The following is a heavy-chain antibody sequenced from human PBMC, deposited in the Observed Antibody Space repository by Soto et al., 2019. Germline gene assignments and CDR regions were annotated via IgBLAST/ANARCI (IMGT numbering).Heavy chain of an antibody. V-gene: IGHV4-59*01. CDR3: GREAKDYGCDY. Sequence: PSETLSLTCTVSGGSISSYYWSWIRQPPGKGLEWIGYIYYSVSTNYNPSLKSRVTISVDTSKNQFSLKLSSVTAADTAVYYCGREAKDYGCDYWGQGTLVTVSS. CDR2: IYYSVST. J-gene: IGHJ4*02. CDR1: GGSISSYY. D-gene: IGHD3-10*01.